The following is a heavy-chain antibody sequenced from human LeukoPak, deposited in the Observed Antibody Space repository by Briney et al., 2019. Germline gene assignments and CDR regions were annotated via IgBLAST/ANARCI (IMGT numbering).Heavy chain of an antibody. V-gene: IGHV3-21*01. J-gene: IGHJ4*02. Sequence: GGSLRLSCAASGFTFSSYSMNWVRQAPGKGLEWVSSITSSSSYINYADSAKGRFNISRDNAKNSLYLQMNSLRAEDTAVYYCAKEDDILTGYGGGFDYWGQGTLVTVSS. CDR2: ITSSSSYI. CDR1: GFTFSSYS. CDR3: AKEDDILTGYGGGFDY. D-gene: IGHD3-9*01.